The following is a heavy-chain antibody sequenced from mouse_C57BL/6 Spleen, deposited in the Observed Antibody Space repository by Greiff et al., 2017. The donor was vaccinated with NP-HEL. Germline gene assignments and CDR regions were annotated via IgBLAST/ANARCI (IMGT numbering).Heavy chain of an antibody. D-gene: IGHD2-2*01. J-gene: IGHJ4*01. Sequence: VMLVESGGGLVKPGGSLKLSCAASGFTFSDYGMHWVRQAPEKGLEWVAYISSGSSTIYYADTVKGRFTISRDNAKNTLFLQMTSLRSEDTAMYYCARGRLRDYAMDYWGQGTSVTVSS. CDR2: ISSGSSTI. CDR3: ARGRLRDYAMDY. CDR1: GFTFSDYG. V-gene: IGHV5-17*01.